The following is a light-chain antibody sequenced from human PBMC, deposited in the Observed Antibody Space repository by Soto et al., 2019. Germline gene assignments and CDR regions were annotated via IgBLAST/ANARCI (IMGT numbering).Light chain of an antibody. CDR2: EDT. CDR1: RGDVGTYNL. CDR3: CSYAGSYTLI. Sequence: QSALTQPASVSGSPGQSITISCIGTRGDVGTYNLASWYQQHPGKAPKLMIYEDTKRPSGVSSRFSGSKSGNTASLTISGLQAEDAAAYYCCSYAGSYTLIFGGGTKLTVL. V-gene: IGLV2-23*01. J-gene: IGLJ2*01.